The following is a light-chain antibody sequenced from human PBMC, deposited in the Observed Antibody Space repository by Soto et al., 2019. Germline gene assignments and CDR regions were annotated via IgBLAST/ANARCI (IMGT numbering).Light chain of an antibody. Sequence: NFMLTQPHSVSESPGKTVSISCTRSSGRIASNYVQWYQQRPGSAPTTVIYEDNQRPSGVPDRFSGSTDGSSNSASLTISGLQTVDEADYYWQSYDSSTVVFGGATKVTVL. CDR3: QSYDSSTVV. J-gene: IGLJ2*01. CDR2: EDN. CDR1: SGRIASNY. V-gene: IGLV6-57*04.